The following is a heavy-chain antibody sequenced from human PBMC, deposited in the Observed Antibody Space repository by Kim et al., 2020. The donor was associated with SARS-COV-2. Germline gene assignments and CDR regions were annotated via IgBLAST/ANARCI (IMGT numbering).Heavy chain of an antibody. D-gene: IGHD1-1*01. CDR1: GGAFGDFA. J-gene: IGHJ4*02. CDR3: ARGNDFYHKSGLGH. V-gene: IGHV1-69*06. Sequence: SVKVSCKASGGAFGDFAITWVRQAPGQGLEWMGRIIPIFGTTPYAQKFRGRLTFTADRTATTAYMELSSLRSDDTATYYCARGNDFYHKSGLGHWGQGTLVTVSS. CDR2: IIPIFGTT.